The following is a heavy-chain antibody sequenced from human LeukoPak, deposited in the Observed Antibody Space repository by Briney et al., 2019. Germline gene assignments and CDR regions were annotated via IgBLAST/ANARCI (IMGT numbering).Heavy chain of an antibody. CDR3: ARGVGSSSRYYYYGMDV. J-gene: IGHJ6*02. V-gene: IGHV4-34*01. Sequence: SETLSLTCAVYGGSFSGYYWSWIRQPPGKGLEWIRETNHSGSTNYNPSLKSRVTISVDTSKNQFSLKLSSVTAADTAVYYCARGVGSSSRYYYYGMDVWDHGTTVTVSS. D-gene: IGHD6-13*01. CDR2: TNHSGST. CDR1: GGSFSGYY.